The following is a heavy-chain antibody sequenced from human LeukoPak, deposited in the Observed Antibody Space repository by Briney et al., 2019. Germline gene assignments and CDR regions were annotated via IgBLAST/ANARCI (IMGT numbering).Heavy chain of an antibody. J-gene: IGHJ6*02. V-gene: IGHV3-48*03. CDR3: ARVASLYYYGMDV. Sequence: GGSLRLSCAASGFTFSSYEMNWVRQAPGKGLEWVSYISSSGSTIYYADSVKGRFTISRDNAKNSLYRQMNSLRAEDTAVYYCARVASLYYYGMDVWGQGTTVTVSS. CDR1: GFTFSSYE. CDR2: ISSSGSTI.